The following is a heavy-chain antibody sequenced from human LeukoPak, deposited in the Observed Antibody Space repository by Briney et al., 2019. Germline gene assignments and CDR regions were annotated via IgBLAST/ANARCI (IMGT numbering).Heavy chain of an antibody. CDR1: GFTFSSYA. D-gene: IGHD5-18*01. CDR2: ISGSGGST. Sequence: PGGSLRLSCAASGFTFSSYAMSWVRQAPGKGLEWVSAISGSGGSTYYADSVKGRFTISRDNSKNTLYLQMNSLRAEDTAVYYCAKGGIQLWLHFSAFDIWGQGTMVTVSS. V-gene: IGHV3-23*01. CDR3: AKGGIQLWLHFSAFDI. J-gene: IGHJ3*02.